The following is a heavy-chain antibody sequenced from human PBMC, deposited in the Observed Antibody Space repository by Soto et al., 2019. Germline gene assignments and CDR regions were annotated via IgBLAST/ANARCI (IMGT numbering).Heavy chain of an antibody. CDR3: AKGSPGCSGGSCYSGPYFDY. CDR2: ISGSGGST. CDR1: GFTFSSYA. V-gene: IGHV3-23*01. Sequence: EVQLLESGGGLVQPGGSLRLSCAASGFTFSSYAMSWVRQAPGKGLEWVSAISGSGGSTYYADSVKGRFTISRDNSKNTLYLHMNSLRAEDTAVYYCAKGSPGCSGGSCYSGPYFDYWGQGTLVTVSS. D-gene: IGHD2-15*01. J-gene: IGHJ4*02.